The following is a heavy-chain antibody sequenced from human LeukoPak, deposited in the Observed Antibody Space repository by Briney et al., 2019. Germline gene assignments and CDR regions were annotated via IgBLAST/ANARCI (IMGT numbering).Heavy chain of an antibody. V-gene: IGHV3-48*04. D-gene: IGHD5-12*01. CDR3: ARVRGSYSSDY. J-gene: IGHJ4*02. CDR1: GFTFSSYA. CDR2: ISKDGRTV. Sequence: PGGSLRLSCAASGFTFSSYAMSWVRQAPGKGLEWVSFISKDGRTVSYADSVKGQFTISRDNSKNSLYLQMNSLTADDTAVYFCARVRGSYSSDYWGQGTLVTVSS.